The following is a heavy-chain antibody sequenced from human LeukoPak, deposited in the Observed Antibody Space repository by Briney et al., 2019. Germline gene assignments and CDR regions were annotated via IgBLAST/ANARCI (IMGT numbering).Heavy chain of an antibody. CDR2: MFYSGST. CDR3: ARAPAGVPRWHMDV. CDR1: GGSISSYY. Sequence: SETLSLTCTVSGGSISSYYWSWLRQPPGKGLEWVAYMFYSGSTNYNPSLQSRVTLSVDSSKNQFSPKLTSVTAADTAVYFCARAPAGVPRWHMDVWGKGTTVTVSS. V-gene: IGHV4-59*01. D-gene: IGHD4-23*01. J-gene: IGHJ6*03.